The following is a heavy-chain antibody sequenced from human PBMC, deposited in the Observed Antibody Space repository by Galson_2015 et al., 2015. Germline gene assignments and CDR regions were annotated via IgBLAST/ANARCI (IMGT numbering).Heavy chain of an antibody. CDR1: GGSFSAYY. Sequence: ETLSLTCAVYGGSFSAYYWSWLRQPPGKGLEWIGEINHSGTTNYNPSLKSRVTISIDTSKHQFSLKLSSVTAADTAVYYCARAYYGGNSDIDTWGQGTLVTVSS. V-gene: IGHV4-34*01. J-gene: IGHJ5*02. CDR3: ARAYYGGNSDIDT. D-gene: IGHD4-23*01. CDR2: INHSGTT.